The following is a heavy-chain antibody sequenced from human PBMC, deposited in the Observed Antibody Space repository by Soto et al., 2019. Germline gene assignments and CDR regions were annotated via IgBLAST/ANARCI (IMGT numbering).Heavy chain of an antibody. J-gene: IGHJ4*02. V-gene: IGHV1-46*01. CDR1: GYTFTSYY. CDR3: AREDCSSTSCYSGPSPFDY. CDR2: INPSGGST. Sequence: ASVKVSCKASGYTFTSYYMHWVRQAPGQGLEWMGIINPSGGSTSYAQKFQGRVTMTRDTSTSTVYMELSSLRSEDTAVYYCAREDCSSTSCYSGPSPFDYWGQGTLVTVSS. D-gene: IGHD2-2*01.